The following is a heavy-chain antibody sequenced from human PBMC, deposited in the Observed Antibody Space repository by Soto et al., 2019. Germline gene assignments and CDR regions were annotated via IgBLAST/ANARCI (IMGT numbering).Heavy chain of an antibody. V-gene: IGHV3-53*01. CDR3: ARVDSSSLPYYYSGMDV. J-gene: IGHJ6*02. D-gene: IGHD6-6*01. CDR2: IDSGGST. Sequence: GLEWVSVIDSGGSTYYADSAKGRFTISRDNSKNTLYLQMNSLRAEDTAVHHRARVDSSSLPYYYSGMDVWGQGATATVSS.